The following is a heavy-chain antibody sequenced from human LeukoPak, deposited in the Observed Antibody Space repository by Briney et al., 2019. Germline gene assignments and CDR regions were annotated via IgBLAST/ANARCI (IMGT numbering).Heavy chain of an antibody. Sequence: PGGSLRLSCAASGFTFSSYAMHWVRQAPGKGLEWVAVISYDGSNKYYADSVKGRFTISRDNSKNTLYLQMNSLRAEDTAVYYCASGLGMPEGYWGQGTLVTVSS. CDR1: GFTFSSYA. J-gene: IGHJ4*02. CDR3: ASGLGMPEGY. D-gene: IGHD1-14*01. CDR2: ISYDGSNK. V-gene: IGHV3-30-3*01.